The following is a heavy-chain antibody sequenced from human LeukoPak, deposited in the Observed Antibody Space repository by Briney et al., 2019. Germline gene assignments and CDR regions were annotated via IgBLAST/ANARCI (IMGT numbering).Heavy chain of an antibody. CDR2: ITHTSSYI. D-gene: IGHD3-22*01. Sequence: PGGSLRLSCGASGFTFSSYSMNWVRQAPGKGLEWVSSITHTSSYIYYPDSVRGGSTISRDNAKNSLFLQMDSLSAEDTAVYYCVRLRRSSATGGYYYYYDYWGQGILVTVSS. CDR1: GFTFSSYS. CDR3: VRLRRSSATGGYYYYYDY. J-gene: IGHJ4*02. V-gene: IGHV3-21*01.